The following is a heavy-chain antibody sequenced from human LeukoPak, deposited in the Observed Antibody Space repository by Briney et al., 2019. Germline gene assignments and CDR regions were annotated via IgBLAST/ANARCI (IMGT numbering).Heavy chain of an antibody. D-gene: IGHD3-22*01. Sequence: GGSLRLSCAASGFTVSSNYMSWVRQAPGKGLEWVSVIYSGGSTYYADSVKGRFTISRHNSKNTLYLQMNSLRAEDTAVYYCARENYYDSSGYFYGMDVWGQGTTVTVSS. CDR2: IYSGGST. V-gene: IGHV3-53*04. J-gene: IGHJ6*02. CDR3: ARENYYDSSGYFYGMDV. CDR1: GFTVSSNY.